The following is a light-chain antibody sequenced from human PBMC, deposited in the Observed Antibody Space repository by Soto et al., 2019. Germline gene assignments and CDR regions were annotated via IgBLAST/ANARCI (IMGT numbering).Light chain of an antibody. CDR2: RNN. J-gene: IGLJ3*02. Sequence: QSALTQPPSASGTPGQRVTISCSGSSSNIGSNYVYCYQQLQATAPKLLIYRNNQRPSGVPDLFSGSKSGTSASLAIIGLRSEDADDDYCAAWDASLSGTNWVFGGGTQLTVL. V-gene: IGLV1-47*01. CDR1: SSNIGSNY. CDR3: AAWDASLSGTNWV.